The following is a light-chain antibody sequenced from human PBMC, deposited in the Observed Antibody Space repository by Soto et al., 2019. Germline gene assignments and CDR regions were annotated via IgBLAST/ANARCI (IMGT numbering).Light chain of an antibody. Sequence: VLTQPPSVSWAPGQRVTIACTGSNSNIGAGYDVHWYQQLPGTAPKLLIYGNSNRPSGVPDRFSGSKSGTSASLTITGLQAEDEADYYCQSYGDSLSGYVFGTGTKVTVL. CDR3: QSYGDSLSGYV. CDR1: NSNIGAGYD. J-gene: IGLJ1*01. CDR2: GNS. V-gene: IGLV1-40*01.